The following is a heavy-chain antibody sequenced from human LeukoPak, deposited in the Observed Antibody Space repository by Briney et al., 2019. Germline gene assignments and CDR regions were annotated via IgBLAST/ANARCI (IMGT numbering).Heavy chain of an antibody. CDR2: IYRSGST. V-gene: IGHV4-38-2*02. CDR3: AKLNNYDLMIDY. Sequence: YPSETLSLTCTVSGYSISSGYYWGWIRQPPGKGLEWIGNIYRSGSTYYNPSLKSRVTISVDTSKNQFSLKLSSVTAADTAVYYCAKLNNYDLMIDYWGQGTLVTVSS. J-gene: IGHJ4*02. D-gene: IGHD3-3*01. CDR1: GYSISSGYY.